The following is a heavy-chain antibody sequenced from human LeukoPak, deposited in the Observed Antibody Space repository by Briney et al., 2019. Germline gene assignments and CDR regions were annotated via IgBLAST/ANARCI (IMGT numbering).Heavy chain of an antibody. CDR2: ISSSSSYI. CDR1: GFTFSSYS. Sequence: GGSLRLSCAASGFTFSSYSMNWVRQAPGKGLEWVSSISSSSSYIYYADSMKGRFTISRDNAKNSLYLQMNSLRAEDTAVYYCARDLSNWNEAGGTCWGQGTLVTVSS. J-gene: IGHJ4*02. D-gene: IGHD1-20*01. CDR3: ARDLSNWNEAGGTC. V-gene: IGHV3-21*01.